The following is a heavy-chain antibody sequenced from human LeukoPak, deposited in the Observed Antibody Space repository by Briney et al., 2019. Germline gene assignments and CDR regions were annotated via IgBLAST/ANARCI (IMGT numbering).Heavy chain of an antibody. D-gene: IGHD3-10*01. CDR2: INHSGST. V-gene: IGHV4-34*01. Sequence: SETLSLTCAVYGGSFSGYYWSWIRQPPGKGLEWIGEINHSGSTNYNPSLKSRVTISVDTSKNQFSLKLSSVTAADTAVYYCARENYYGSGSYCTFDYWGQGTLVTVSS. CDR1: GGSFSGYY. J-gene: IGHJ4*02. CDR3: ARENYYGSGSYCTFDY.